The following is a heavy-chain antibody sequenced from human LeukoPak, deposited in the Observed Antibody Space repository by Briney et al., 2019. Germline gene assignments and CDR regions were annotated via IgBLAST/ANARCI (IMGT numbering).Heavy chain of an antibody. V-gene: IGHV3-74*01. CDR2: INSDGSST. CDR3: ARGGHGGRPNDY. D-gene: IGHD4-23*01. CDR1: GFTFSSYW. Sequence: GGSLRLSCAASGFTFSSYWMHWVRQAPGKGLVWVSRINSDGSSTNYADSVKGRFTISRDNSKNTLYLQMNSLRAADTAAYYCARGGHGGRPNDYWGQGTLVTVSS. J-gene: IGHJ4*02.